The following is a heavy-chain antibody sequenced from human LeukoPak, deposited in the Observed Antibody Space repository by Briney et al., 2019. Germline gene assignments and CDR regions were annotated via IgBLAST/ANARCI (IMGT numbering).Heavy chain of an antibody. CDR3: ARRRYYDILTGYYNVPFDY. V-gene: IGHV4-34*12. D-gene: IGHD3-9*01. Sequence: SETLSLTCALYGGSFSGDYWSWIRQPPGKGLEWIGEIIHSGSTNYNPSLKSRVTISVDTSKNQFSLKLSSVTAADTAVYYCARRRYYDILTGYYNVPFDYWGQGTLVTVSS. CDR2: IIHSGST. CDR1: GGSFSGDY. J-gene: IGHJ4*02.